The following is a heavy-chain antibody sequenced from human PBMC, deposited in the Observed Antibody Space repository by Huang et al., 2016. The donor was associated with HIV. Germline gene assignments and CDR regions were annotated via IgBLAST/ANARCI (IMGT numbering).Heavy chain of an antibody. CDR1: GYTFSNYD. J-gene: IGHJ4*02. V-gene: IGHV1-8*01. CDR3: ARGLGRTRRFDY. D-gene: IGHD2-2*01. Sequence: QVQLVQSGAEVRKPGASVKVSCKASGYTFSNYDINGVRQASGQGLGWMGWMNPNSGNTGYAQKFKGRVAMTRNTSMTTAYMELRSLRSDDTAVYFCARGLGRTRRFDYWGQGALVNVYS. CDR2: MNPNSGNT.